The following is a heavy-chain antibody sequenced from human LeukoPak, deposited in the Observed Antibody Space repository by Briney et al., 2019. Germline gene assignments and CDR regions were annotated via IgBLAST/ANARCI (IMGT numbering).Heavy chain of an antibody. V-gene: IGHV4-4*07. CDR1: GGSISSYY. CDR3: AREPDLWFGETNYYYYYMDV. CDR2: IYTSGST. J-gene: IGHJ6*03. Sequence: SETLSLTCTVSGGSISSYYWSWIRQPAGKGLEWIGRIYTSGSTNYNPSLKSRVTMSVDTSKNQFSLKLSSVTAADTAVYYCAREPDLWFGETNYYYYYMDVWGKGTTVTISS. D-gene: IGHD3-10*01.